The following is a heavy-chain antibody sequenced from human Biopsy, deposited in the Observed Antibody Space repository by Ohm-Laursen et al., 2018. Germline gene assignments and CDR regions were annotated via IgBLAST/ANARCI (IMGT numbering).Heavy chain of an antibody. CDR1: GFTFDDYA. CDR3: ARAGPYYSDF. V-gene: IGHV3-9*01. CDR2: ITWNSDAM. Sequence: SLRLSCSASGFTFDDYAMNWVRQAPGKGLEWVSGITWNSDAMAYADSVRGRFTISRDNAKNSLYLQMNSLRTEDTALYYCARAGPYYSDFWGQGTLVTVSS. J-gene: IGHJ4*02.